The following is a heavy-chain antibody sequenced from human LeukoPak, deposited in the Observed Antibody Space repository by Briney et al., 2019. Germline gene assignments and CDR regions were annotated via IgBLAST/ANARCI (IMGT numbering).Heavy chain of an antibody. J-gene: IGHJ5*02. D-gene: IGHD5-24*01. CDR3: ARQGYNSAAFDP. CDR1: GGSVSSGSYY. V-gene: IGHV4-39*01. Sequence: SETLSLTCTVSGGSVSSGSYYWSWIRQPPGKGLEWIGEINHSGSTNYNPSLKSRVTISVDTSKNQFSLRLSSVIAADTAVYYCARQGYNSAAFDPWGQGTLVTVSS. CDR2: INHSGST.